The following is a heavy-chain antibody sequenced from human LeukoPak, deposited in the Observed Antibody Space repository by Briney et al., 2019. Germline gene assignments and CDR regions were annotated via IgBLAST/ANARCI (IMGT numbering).Heavy chain of an antibody. V-gene: IGHV4-61*02. CDR3: ARDLYYYDSSGYYLWGFDI. CDR1: GGSISSGSYY. CDR2: IYTSGST. Sequence: TLXLTCSVSGGSISSGSYYWSWIRQPAGKGLEWXGRIYTSGSTNYNPSLKSRVTISVDTSKNQFSLKLSSVTAADTAVYYCARDLYYYDSSGYYLWGFDIWGQGTMVTVSS. D-gene: IGHD3-22*01. J-gene: IGHJ3*02.